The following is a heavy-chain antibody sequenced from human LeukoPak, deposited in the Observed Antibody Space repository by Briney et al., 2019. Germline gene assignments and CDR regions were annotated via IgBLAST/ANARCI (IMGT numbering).Heavy chain of an antibody. CDR3: ARLHYDYVWGSYRHSRTMYYFDY. CDR2: INHSGST. Sequence: PSETLSLTCAVYGGSFSGYYWSWIRQPPGKGLEWIGEINHSGSTNYNPSLKSRVTISVDTSKNQFSLKLSSVTAADTAVYYCARLHYDYVWGSYRHSRTMYYFDYWGQGTLVTVSS. V-gene: IGHV4-34*01. J-gene: IGHJ4*02. D-gene: IGHD3-16*02. CDR1: GGSFSGYY.